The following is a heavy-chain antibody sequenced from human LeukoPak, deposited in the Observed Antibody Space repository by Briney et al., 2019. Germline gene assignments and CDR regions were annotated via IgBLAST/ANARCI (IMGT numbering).Heavy chain of an antibody. V-gene: IGHV5-51*01. CDR2: IYPGDSDT. Sequence: GESLKISCKGSGYTFTNYWIGWVRQMPGKGLEFMGIIYPGDSDTRYSPSFQGQVTISVDKSINTAYLQWSSLKASDTAMYYCARRVGYDSYYMDVWGKGTTVTVSS. D-gene: IGHD3-22*01. J-gene: IGHJ6*03. CDR3: ARRVGYDSYYMDV. CDR1: GYTFTNYW.